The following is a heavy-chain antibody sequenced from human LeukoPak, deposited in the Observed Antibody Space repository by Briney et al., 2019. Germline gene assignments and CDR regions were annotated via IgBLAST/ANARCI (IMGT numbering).Heavy chain of an antibody. V-gene: IGHV3-49*03. CDR1: GFTFGDYA. D-gene: IGHD3-10*01. Sequence: GGSLRLSCTASGFTFGDYAMSWFRQAPGKGLEWVGFIRSKAYGGTTEYAASVKGRFTISRDDSKSIAYLQMNSLKTEDTAVYYCTRDRGMYYYGSGSVNYWGQGTLVAVSS. CDR3: TRDRGMYYYGSGSVNY. CDR2: IRSKAYGGTT. J-gene: IGHJ4*02.